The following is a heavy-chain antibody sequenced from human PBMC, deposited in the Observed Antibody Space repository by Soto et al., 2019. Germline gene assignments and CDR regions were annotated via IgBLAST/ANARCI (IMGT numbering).Heavy chain of an antibody. V-gene: IGHV3-23*01. CDR1: GFTFSSYA. D-gene: IGHD3-3*01. CDR3: AKTPPKGYDFWSGYPYYFDY. Sequence: GGSLRLSCAASGFTFSSYAMSWVRQAPGKGLEWVSAISGSGGSTYYADSVKGRFTISRDNSKNTLYLQMNSLSAEDTAVYYCAKTPPKGYDFWSGYPYYFDYWGQGTLVTDSS. CDR2: ISGSGGST. J-gene: IGHJ4*02.